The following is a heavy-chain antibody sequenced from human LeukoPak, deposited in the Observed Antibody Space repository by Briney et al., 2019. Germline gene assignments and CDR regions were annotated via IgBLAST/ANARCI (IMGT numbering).Heavy chain of an antibody. D-gene: IGHD6-19*01. CDR2: INPNAGGT. V-gene: IGHV1-2*02. CDR3: ARWRSGAVAGADS. J-gene: IGHJ4*02. CDR1: GYTFIAYY. Sequence: GSVQVSCKASGYTFIAYYIHWVGQPPGQGLEEMGWINPNAGGTNYVQTFQGRVTMTRDTSINTAYMEVSRLRSHDAAVYYCARWRSGAVAGADSWGQGTLVIVSS.